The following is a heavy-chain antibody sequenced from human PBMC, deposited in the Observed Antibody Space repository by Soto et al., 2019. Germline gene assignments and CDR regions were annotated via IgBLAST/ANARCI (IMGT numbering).Heavy chain of an antibody. D-gene: IGHD3-22*01. V-gene: IGHV1-8*01. CDR2: MNPNSGNP. CDR1: GYTFTSYD. CDR3: ARGLYYDSSGSDDAFDI. J-gene: IGHJ3*02. Sequence: QVHLVQSGAEVKKPGASVKVSCKASGYTFTSYDINWVRQATGQGLEWMGWMNPNSGNPGYTQKFQGRVPMARNTSISTAYMELSSLRSEDTAVYYCARGLYYDSSGSDDAFDIWGKGTMVTVSS.